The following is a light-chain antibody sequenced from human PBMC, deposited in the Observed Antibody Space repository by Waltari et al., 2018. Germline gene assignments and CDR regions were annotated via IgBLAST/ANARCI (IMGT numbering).Light chain of an antibody. CDR2: GAS. V-gene: IGKV3-15*01. J-gene: IGKJ2*01. Sequence: IVMTQSPATLSVSPGERAPLSCRASQRVSSNLAWYQQKPGQAPRLLIYGASTRATGIPARFSGSGSGTEFTLTISSLQSEDFAVYYCQQYNNWPLTFGQGTKLEIK. CDR3: QQYNNWPLT. CDR1: QRVSSN.